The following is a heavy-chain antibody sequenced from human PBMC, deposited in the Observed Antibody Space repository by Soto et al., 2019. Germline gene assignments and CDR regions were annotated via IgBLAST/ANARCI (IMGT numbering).Heavy chain of an antibody. CDR3: ARDGLIAAAGLYNWFDP. Sequence: GGSLRLSCAASGFTFSSYSMNWVRQAPGKGLEWVSSISSSSSYIYYADSVKGRFTISRDNAKNSLYLQMNSLRAEDTVLYYCARDGLIAAAGLYNWFDPWGQGTLVTVSS. CDR1: GFTFSSYS. D-gene: IGHD6-13*01. J-gene: IGHJ5*02. V-gene: IGHV3-21*01. CDR2: ISSSSSYI.